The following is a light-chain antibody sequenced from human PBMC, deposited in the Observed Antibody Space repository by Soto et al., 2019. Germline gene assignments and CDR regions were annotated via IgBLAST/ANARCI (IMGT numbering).Light chain of an antibody. CDR2: EVL. J-gene: IGLJ1*01. CDR1: VSDVGTYNY. Sequence: QSALTQPASVSGSPGQSITISCTGTVSDVGTYNYVSWYQQHPGKVPKLMIFEVLNRPSGVSNRFSGSKSGNTASLTISGLQAEDEADYFCSSYTTTSTYVFGTGTKLTVL. CDR3: SSYTTTSTYV. V-gene: IGLV2-14*01.